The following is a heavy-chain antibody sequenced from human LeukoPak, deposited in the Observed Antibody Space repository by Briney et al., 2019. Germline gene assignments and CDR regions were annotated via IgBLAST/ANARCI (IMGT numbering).Heavy chain of an antibody. CDR2: ITGSGGRS. D-gene: IGHD6-19*01. J-gene: IGHJ4*02. CDR1: GFTFSSYA. CDR3: AKGTALAVTREQDY. V-gene: IGHV3-23*01. Sequence: GGSLRLSCAASGFTFSSYAMSWVRQAPGRGLEWVSGITGSGGRSFYADSVKGRFTISRDNSKNTLYLQMNSLRAEDTAVYYCAKGTALAVTREQDYWGQGTLVTVSS.